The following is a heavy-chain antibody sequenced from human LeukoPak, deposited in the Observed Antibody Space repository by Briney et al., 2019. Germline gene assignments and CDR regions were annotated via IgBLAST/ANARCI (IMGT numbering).Heavy chain of an antibody. CDR3: ARKSVYFHYYYGIDV. D-gene: IGHD3-9*01. CDR1: GFTFSSYG. V-gene: IGHV3-33*01. CDR2: IWYDGSNK. J-gene: IGHJ6*02. Sequence: GGSLRLSCAASGFTFSSYGMHWVRQAPGKGLEWVAVIWYDGSNKYYADSVKGRFTISRDNSKNTLYLQMNSLRAEDTAVYYCARKSVYFHYYYGIDVWGQGTTVTVSS.